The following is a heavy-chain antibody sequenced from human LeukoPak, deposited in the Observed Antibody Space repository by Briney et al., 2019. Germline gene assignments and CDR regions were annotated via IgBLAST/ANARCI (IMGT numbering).Heavy chain of an antibody. Sequence: ASVKVSCKASGYTFTGYYMHWVRQAPGPGLEWMGWINPTSGGTNYAQKFQGRVTMTRDTSISTAYMELSRLRSDDMAVYYCARDRGIVVVPAAMTHNWFDPWGQGTLVTVSS. CDR1: GYTFTGYY. J-gene: IGHJ5*02. V-gene: IGHV1-2*02. CDR3: ARDRGIVVVPAAMTHNWFDP. D-gene: IGHD2-2*01. CDR2: INPTSGGT.